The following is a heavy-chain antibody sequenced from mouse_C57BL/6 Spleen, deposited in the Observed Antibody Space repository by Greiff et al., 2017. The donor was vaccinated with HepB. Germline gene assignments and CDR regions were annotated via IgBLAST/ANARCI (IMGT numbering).Heavy chain of an antibody. CDR2: ISYDGSN. Sequence: VQLKESGPGLVKPSQSLSLTCSVTGYSITSGYYWNWIRQFPGNKLEWMGYISYDGSNNYNPSLKNRISITRDTSKNQFFLKLNSVTTEDTATYYCARRIYYGSSYDYFDYWGQGTTLTVSS. J-gene: IGHJ2*01. V-gene: IGHV3-6*01. CDR3: ARRIYYGSSYDYFDY. D-gene: IGHD1-1*01. CDR1: GYSITSGYY.